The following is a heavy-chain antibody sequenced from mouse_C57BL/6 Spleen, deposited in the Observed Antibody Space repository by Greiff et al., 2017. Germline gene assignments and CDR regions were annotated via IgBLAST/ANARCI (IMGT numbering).Heavy chain of an antibody. CDR1: GYTFTSYW. J-gene: IGHJ4*01. CDR3: ATGYGYAMDY. V-gene: IGHV1-69*01. D-gene: IGHD2-2*01. CDR2: IDPSDSYT. Sequence: QVHVKQPGAELVMPGASVKLSCKASGYTFTSYWMHWVKQRPGQGLEWIGEIDPSDSYTNYNQKFKGKSTLTVDKSSSTAYMQLSSLTSEDSAVYYCATGYGYAMDYWGQGTSVTVSS.